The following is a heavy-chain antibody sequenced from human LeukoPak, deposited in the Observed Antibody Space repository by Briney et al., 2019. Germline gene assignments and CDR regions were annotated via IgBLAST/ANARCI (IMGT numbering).Heavy chain of an antibody. CDR3: ARARVLVVVIDYFDY. CDR1: GFILSDSG. J-gene: IGHJ4*02. CDR2: LRYDGRSK. V-gene: IGHV3-30*02. Sequence: PGGSLRLSCTASGFILSDSGFDWVRQAPGKGLEWVAFLRYDGRSKYYLDAVKGRFTISRDNAKNSLYLQMNSLRAEDTAVYYCARARVLVVVIDYFDYWGQGTLVTVSS. D-gene: IGHD3-22*01.